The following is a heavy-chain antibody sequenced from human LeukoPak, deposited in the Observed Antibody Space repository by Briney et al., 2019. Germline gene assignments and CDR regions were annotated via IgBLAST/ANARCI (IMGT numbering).Heavy chain of an antibody. J-gene: IGHJ4*02. V-gene: IGHV3-66*04. CDR3: ARHPSFGSGSFSRTYYFDY. D-gene: IGHD3-10*01. CDR1: GFSVSSDY. Sequence: GGSLRLSCAASGFSVSSDYMTWVRQAPGKGLEWVSVIYSGGSTYYADSVKGRFTISRDNSKNTLYLQMTSLRADDTAVYYCARHPSFGSGSFSRTYYFDYWGQGTLVTVSS. CDR2: IYSGGST.